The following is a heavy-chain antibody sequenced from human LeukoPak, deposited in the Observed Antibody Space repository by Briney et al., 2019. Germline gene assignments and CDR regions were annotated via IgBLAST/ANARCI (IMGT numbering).Heavy chain of an antibody. J-gene: IGHJ4*02. CDR2: ISSSGTTK. D-gene: IGHD2-21*01. CDR3: ARDIVNGPFVISLES. Sequence: PGGSLRLSCAASGFTFSNAWMTWVRQAPGKGLEWISHISSSGTTKYFADSVRGRFTISRDNAKNSLYLQMNSLRAEDTAVYYCARDIVNGPFVISLESWGQGTPVTVSS. CDR1: GFTFSNAW. V-gene: IGHV3-48*04.